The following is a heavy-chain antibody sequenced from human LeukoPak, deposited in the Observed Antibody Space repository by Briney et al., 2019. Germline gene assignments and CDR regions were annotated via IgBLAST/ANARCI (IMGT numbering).Heavy chain of an antibody. CDR2: IYYSGST. Sequence: SETLSLTCSVSGGSISSYYWSWIRQPPGKGLEWIGYIYYSGSTNYNPSLKSRVTISVDTSKHQFSLKLSSVTAADTAVYYCARIYGRPPRFDPWGQGTLVTVSS. D-gene: IGHD3-10*01. CDR1: GGSISSYY. J-gene: IGHJ5*02. CDR3: ARIYGRPPRFDP. V-gene: IGHV4-59*01.